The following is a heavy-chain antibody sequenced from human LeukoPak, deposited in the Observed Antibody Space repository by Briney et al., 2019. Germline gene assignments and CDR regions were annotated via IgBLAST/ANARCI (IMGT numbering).Heavy chain of an antibody. J-gene: IGHJ4*02. CDR3: AREYGSGSYYEDY. Sequence: PGGSLRLSCAASGFTFSSYSKNWVRQAPGKGLEWVSSISSSSSYIYYADSVKGRFTISRDNAKNSLYLQMNSLRAEDTAVYYCAREYGSGSYYEDYWGQGTLVTVSS. CDR2: ISSSSSYI. CDR1: GFTFSSYS. V-gene: IGHV3-21*01. D-gene: IGHD3-10*01.